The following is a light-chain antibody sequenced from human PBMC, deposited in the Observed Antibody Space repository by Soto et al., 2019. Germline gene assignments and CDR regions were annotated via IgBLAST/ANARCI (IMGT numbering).Light chain of an antibody. J-gene: IGKJ4*01. Sequence: EIVLTQSPGTLSLSPGERATLSCRASQSVTSSYLAWYQQKPGQAPRLLMYNAATRATGIPDRFSGSGSGTDFTLTISRLEPEDFAVYYCQQYASPLLTFGGGTKVELK. CDR3: QQYASPLLT. CDR2: NAA. CDR1: QSVTSSY. V-gene: IGKV3-20*01.